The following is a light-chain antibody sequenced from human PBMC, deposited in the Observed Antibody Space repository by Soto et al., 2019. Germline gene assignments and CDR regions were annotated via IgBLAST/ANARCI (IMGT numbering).Light chain of an antibody. CDR2: GPS. J-gene: IGKJ2*01. CDR3: QQYGSSPVYT. CDR1: QSVSSSY. V-gene: IGKV3-20*01. Sequence: EIVLTQSPGTLSLSPGERATLSCRASQSVSSSYLAWYQQKPGQAPRLLIYGPSSRATGIPDRFSGSGSGTDFTLTISRLEPEDFAVYYCQQYGSSPVYTFVQGTKLEIK.